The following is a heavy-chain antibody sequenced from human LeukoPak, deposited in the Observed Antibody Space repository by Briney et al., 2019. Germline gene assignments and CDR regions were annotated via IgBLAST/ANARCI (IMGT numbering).Heavy chain of an antibody. J-gene: IGHJ4*02. CDR2: IYYSGST. CDR3: ARGVPYGPSYEFFDY. D-gene: IGHD3-10*01. CDR1: GGSITNYY. Sequence: PSETLSLTCTVSGGSITNYYWGWIRQPPGKGLECIGYIYYSGSTNYNPSLKSRVTISLHTSKNQFSLKLDSVTAADTAVYYCARGVPYGPSYEFFDYWGQGTLVTVSS. V-gene: IGHV4-59*01.